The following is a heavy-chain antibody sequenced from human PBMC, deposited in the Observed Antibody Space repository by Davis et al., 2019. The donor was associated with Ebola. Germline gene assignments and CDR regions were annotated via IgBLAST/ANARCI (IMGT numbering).Heavy chain of an antibody. V-gene: IGHV1-69*06. CDR1: GGTFSSYA. CDR2: IIPIFGTA. Sequence: AASVKVSCKASGGTFSSYAIIWVRQAPGQGLEWMGGIIPIFGTANYAQKFQGRVTITADKSTSTAYMGLSSLRSEDTAVYYCARDPPLRSKEGGMDVWGQGTTVTVSS. D-gene: IGHD4-17*01. CDR3: ARDPPLRSKEGGMDV. J-gene: IGHJ6*02.